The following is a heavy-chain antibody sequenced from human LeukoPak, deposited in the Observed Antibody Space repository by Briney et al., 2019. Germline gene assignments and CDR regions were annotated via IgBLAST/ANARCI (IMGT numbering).Heavy chain of an antibody. CDR2: IYYSGST. J-gene: IGHJ6*03. V-gene: IGHV4-39*01. D-gene: IGHD6-13*01. CDR1: GGSISSSSYY. Sequence: PSETLSLTCTVSGGSISSSSYYWGWIRQPPGKGLEWIGSIYYSGSTYYNPSLKSRVTISVDKSKNQFSLKLNSMTAADTAVYYCARLHIAATSFYYYYDMDVWGKGTTVTVSS. CDR3: ARLHIAATSFYYYYDMDV.